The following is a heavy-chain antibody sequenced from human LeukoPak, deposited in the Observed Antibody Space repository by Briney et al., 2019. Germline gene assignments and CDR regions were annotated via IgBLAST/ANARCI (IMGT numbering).Heavy chain of an antibody. D-gene: IGHD3-9*01. CDR3: ARDTGYDLLTAYDY. J-gene: IGHJ4*02. V-gene: IGHV3-20*04. Sequence: PGGSLRLSCAASGFTFDDYGMSWVRQAPGKGLEWVPGINWNGGSTGYADSVKGRFSISRDNAKNSLYLQMNSLRAEDTALYYCARDTGYDLLTAYDYWGQGTLVSVSS. CDR2: INWNGGST. CDR1: GFTFDDYG.